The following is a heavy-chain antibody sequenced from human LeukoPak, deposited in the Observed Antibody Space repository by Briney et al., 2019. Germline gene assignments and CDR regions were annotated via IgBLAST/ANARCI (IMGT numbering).Heavy chain of an antibody. J-gene: IGHJ4*02. CDR3: ASQGAYLPLDY. CDR2: VRYDETNK. CDR1: GFTFDNYG. Sequence: PGGSLRLSCAASGFTFDNYGMHWVRQAPGKGLEWVAFVRYDETNKYYADSVKGRFTISRDNSKNTLYLQVNSLRAEDTAVYYCASQGAYLPLDYWGQGTLVTVSS. V-gene: IGHV3-30*02.